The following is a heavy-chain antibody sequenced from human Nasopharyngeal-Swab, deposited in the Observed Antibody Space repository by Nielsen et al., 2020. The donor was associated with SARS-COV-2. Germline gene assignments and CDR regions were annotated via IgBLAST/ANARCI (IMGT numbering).Heavy chain of an antibody. CDR1: GGTFSSYA. CDR2: IIPLFGIA. Sequence: SVKVSCKASGGTFSSYAISWVRQAPGQGLEWMGGIIPLFGIANYAQKFQGRVTITADKSTSTAYMELSSLRSEDTAVYYCARDRIEITIFGVVYYGMDVWGQGTTVTVSS. J-gene: IGHJ6*02. D-gene: IGHD3-3*01. V-gene: IGHV1-69*10. CDR3: ARDRIEITIFGVVYYGMDV.